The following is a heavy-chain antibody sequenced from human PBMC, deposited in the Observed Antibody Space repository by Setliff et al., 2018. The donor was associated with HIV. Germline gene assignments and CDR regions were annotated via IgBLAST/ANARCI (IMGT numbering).Heavy chain of an antibody. CDR2: IYPGDSDT. V-gene: IGHV5-51*01. CDR1: GYSFASSW. CDR3: ARTDYGGNWGAFDI. D-gene: IGHD4-17*01. Sequence: PGESLKISCKGSGYSFASSWIGWVRQMPGKGLEWGGIIYPGDSDTRYSPSFQGQFTISADKSISTAYLQWSSLKASDTTMYYCARTDYGGNWGAFDIWGQGTLVTVSS. J-gene: IGHJ3*02.